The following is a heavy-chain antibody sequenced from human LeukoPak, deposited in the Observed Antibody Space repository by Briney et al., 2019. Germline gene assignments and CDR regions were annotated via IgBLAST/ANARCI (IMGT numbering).Heavy chain of an antibody. J-gene: IGHJ4*02. CDR2: IEQDGSEK. D-gene: IGHD1-26*01. V-gene: IGHV3-7*01. CDR1: GFTFSNYW. Sequence: PGRSLRLSCAASGFTFSNYWMSWVRQAPGKGLEWVANIEQDGSEKNYVDSVKGRFTISRDNAKNSLYLQMNSLRAEDTAVYYCARVGSGGSYYGYWGQGTLVTVSS. CDR3: ARVGSGGSYYGY.